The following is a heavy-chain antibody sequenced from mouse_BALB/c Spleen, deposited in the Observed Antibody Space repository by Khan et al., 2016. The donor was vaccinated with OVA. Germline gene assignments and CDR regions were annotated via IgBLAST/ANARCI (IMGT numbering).Heavy chain of an antibody. CDR1: GYTFTNYW. J-gene: IGHJ1*01. V-gene: IGHV1-63*02. CDR3: ARWANWYFDV. CDR2: IYPYPGGAYT. Sequence: QVRLQQSGAELVRPGTSVKISCKASGYTFTNYWLGWLKQRPGLGLEWIGDIYPYPGGAYTNYNERFKAKATLTADTSSSTTYMSLSTLTSEYSAVYFCARWANWYFDVWGAGTTVTVSS. D-gene: IGHD3-1*01.